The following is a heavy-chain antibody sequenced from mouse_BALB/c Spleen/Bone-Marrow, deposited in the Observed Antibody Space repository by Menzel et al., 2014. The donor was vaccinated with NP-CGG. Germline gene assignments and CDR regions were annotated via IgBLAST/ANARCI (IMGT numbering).Heavy chain of an antibody. V-gene: IGHV5-17*02. D-gene: IGHD1-2*01. Sequence: EVMLVESGGGLVQPGGSRKLSCAASGFTFSSFGMHWVRQAPEKGLEWVAYISGGSSTIYYADTVKGRFTISRDNPKNTLFLQMTSLRSEDTAMYYCARGVYGYVNYAIDYWGQGTSVTVSS. J-gene: IGHJ4*01. CDR2: ISGGSSTI. CDR3: ARGVYGYVNYAIDY. CDR1: GFTFSSFG.